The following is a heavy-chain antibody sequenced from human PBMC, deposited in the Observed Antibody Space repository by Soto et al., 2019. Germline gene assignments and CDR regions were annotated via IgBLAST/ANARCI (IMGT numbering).Heavy chain of an antibody. J-gene: IGHJ4*02. D-gene: IGHD6-19*01. CDR3: ARSGIAVAGRSYFDY. CDR1: GFTFSSYG. Sequence: QVQLVESGGGVVQPGRSLRLSCAASGFTFSSYGMHWVRQAPGKGLEWVAVIWYDGSNKYYADSVKGRFTISRDNSKNTLYLQMNSLRAEDTAVYYCARSGIAVAGRSYFDYWGQGTLVTVSS. CDR2: IWYDGSNK. V-gene: IGHV3-33*01.